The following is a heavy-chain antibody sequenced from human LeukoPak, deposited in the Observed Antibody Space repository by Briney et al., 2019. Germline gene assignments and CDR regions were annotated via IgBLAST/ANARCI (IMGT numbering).Heavy chain of an antibody. CDR3: ARDPRYSSSWYLLDYYYYGMDV. V-gene: IGHV4-31*03. D-gene: IGHD6-13*01. CDR2: IYYSGST. CDR1: GGSISSGGYY. J-gene: IGHJ6*02. Sequence: TSETLSLTCIVSGGSISSGGYYWSWIRQHPGKGLEWIGYIYYSGSTYYNPSLKSRVTISVDTSKNQFSLKLGSVTAADTAVYYCARDPRYSSSWYLLDYYYYGMDVWGQGTTVTVSS.